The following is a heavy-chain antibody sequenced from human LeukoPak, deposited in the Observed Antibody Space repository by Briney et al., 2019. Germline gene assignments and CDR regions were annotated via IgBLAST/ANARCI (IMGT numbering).Heavy chain of an antibody. CDR1: GFTFSSYW. V-gene: IGHV3-7*01. Sequence: GGSLRLSCAASGFTFSSYWISWVRQAPGKGLEWVANIKQDGSEKYYVDSVKGRFTISRDNAKNSLYLRMNSLRAEDTAVYYCARGYSSGWVYYFDYWGQGTLVTVSS. J-gene: IGHJ4*02. CDR2: IKQDGSEK. D-gene: IGHD6-19*01. CDR3: ARGYSSGWVYYFDY.